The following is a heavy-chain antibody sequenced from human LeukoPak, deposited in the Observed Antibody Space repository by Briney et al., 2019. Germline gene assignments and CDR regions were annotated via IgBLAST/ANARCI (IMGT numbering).Heavy chain of an antibody. V-gene: IGHV3-20*04. Sequence: GGSLRLSCAASGGTIDDYGMSWVRQAPGKGLEWVSGINWDGTNTYYAESVKGRCTISRDSAENSLYLQMNSLRAEDTAVYYCAREDTDVWGKGTTVTASS. D-gene: IGHD5-18*01. CDR3: AREDTDV. CDR1: GGTIDDYG. J-gene: IGHJ6*04. CDR2: INWDGTNT.